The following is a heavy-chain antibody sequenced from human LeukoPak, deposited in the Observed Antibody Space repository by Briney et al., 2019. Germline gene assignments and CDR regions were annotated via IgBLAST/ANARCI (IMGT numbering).Heavy chain of an antibody. Sequence: ASVTVSCKTSGCTFSDYYVHWVRQAPGQGLEWMGYIVPDTGGVDFDRRFQGRVTMTRDKATRTLYMELSNLRSDDTAVYYCSAEDKYCTGANCGKYWGQGTLVTVSS. V-gene: IGHV1-2*02. J-gene: IGHJ4*02. CDR2: IVPDTGGV. CDR3: SAEDKYCTGANCGKY. CDR1: GCTFSDYY. D-gene: IGHD2-8*02.